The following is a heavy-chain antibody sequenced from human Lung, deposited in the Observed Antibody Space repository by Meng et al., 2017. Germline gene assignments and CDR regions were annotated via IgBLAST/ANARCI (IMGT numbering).Heavy chain of an antibody. CDR3: ARFPRQYGASSELDDY. D-gene: IGHD4/OR15-4a*01. CDR2: INPNSGGT. Sequence: ASVKVSCKASGYTFTDYYIHWVRQAPGQGLEWMGRINPNSGGTNYEQKFQGRVTMTRDTSISTAYMELKSLRSDDTAVYYCARFPRQYGASSELDDYWGQGTLVTVSS. J-gene: IGHJ4*02. V-gene: IGHV1-2*06. CDR1: GYTFTDYY.